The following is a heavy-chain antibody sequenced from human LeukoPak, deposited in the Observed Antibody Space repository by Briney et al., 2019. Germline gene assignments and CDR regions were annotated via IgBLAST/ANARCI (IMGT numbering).Heavy chain of an antibody. V-gene: IGHV1-69*05. CDR2: IIPIFGTA. CDR1: GGTFSSYA. J-gene: IGHJ3*02. CDR3: ARDRSFSSPDAFDI. D-gene: IGHD6-6*01. Sequence: LVKVSCKASGGTFSSYAISWVRQAPGQGLEWMGGIIPIFGTANYAQKFQGRVTITTDESTSTVYMELSSLRSEDTAVYYCARDRSFSSPDAFDIWGQGTMVTVSS.